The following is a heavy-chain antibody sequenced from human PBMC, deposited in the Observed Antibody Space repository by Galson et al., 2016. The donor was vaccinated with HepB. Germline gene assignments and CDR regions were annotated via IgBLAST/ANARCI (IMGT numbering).Heavy chain of an antibody. CDR1: GYTFTSYY. V-gene: IGHV1-46*01. Sequence: SVKVSCKASGYTFTSYYMYWVRQASGRGLEWMGIINPSGGSTSYPQKFQGRVTMTRDTSTSTVYMELSSLRSEDTAVYYCARAGLPPYYYDGMDVWGQGTTVTVSS. CDR2: INPSGGST. J-gene: IGHJ6*02. CDR3: ARAGLPPYYYDGMDV. D-gene: IGHD4-11*01.